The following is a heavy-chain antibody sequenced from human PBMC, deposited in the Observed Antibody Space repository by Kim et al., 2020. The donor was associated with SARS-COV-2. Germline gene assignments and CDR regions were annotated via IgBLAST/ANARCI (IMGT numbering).Heavy chain of an antibody. CDR2: IYYSGST. J-gene: IGHJ4*02. CDR3: ARHEGVQLERRGGDFDY. Sequence: SETLSLTCTVSGGSISSSSYYWGWIRQPPGKGLEWIGSIYYSGSTYYNPSLKSRVTISVDTSKNQFSLKLSSVTAADTAVYYCARHEGVQLERRGGDFDYWGQGTLVTVSS. D-gene: IGHD1-1*01. CDR1: GGSISSSSYY. V-gene: IGHV4-39*01.